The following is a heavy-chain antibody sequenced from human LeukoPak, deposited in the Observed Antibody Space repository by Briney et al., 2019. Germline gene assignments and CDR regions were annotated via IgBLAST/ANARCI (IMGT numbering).Heavy chain of an antibody. J-gene: IGHJ4*02. V-gene: IGHV4-59*01. CDR3: ARDSSTVTTRHFDY. CDR1: GGSIGSYY. Sequence: SETLSLTCTVSGGSIGSYYWSWIRQPPGKGLEWIGYIYYSGSTNYNPSLKSRVTISVDTSKNQFSLKLSSVTAADTAVYYCARDSSTVTTRHFDYWGQGTLVTVSS. CDR2: IYYSGST. D-gene: IGHD4-17*01.